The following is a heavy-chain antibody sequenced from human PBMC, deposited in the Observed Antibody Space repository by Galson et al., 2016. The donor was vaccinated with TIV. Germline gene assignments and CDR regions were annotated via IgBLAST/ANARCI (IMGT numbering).Heavy chain of an antibody. CDR3: AIGRGYYFGSGSSYFDY. V-gene: IGHV1-69*06. CDR2: INPIFGTA. Sequence: SVKVSCKASGGTFSNFVISWVRQAPGQGLEWMGSINPIFGTANYAQKFQGRVTITAGTSTSTIYMELSSLRSEDTAVYYCAIGRGYYFGSGSSYFDYWGQGSLVTVSS. J-gene: IGHJ4*02. D-gene: IGHD3-10*01. CDR1: GGTFSNFV.